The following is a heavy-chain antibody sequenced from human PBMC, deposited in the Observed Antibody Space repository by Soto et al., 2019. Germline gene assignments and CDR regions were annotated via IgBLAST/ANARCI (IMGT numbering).Heavy chain of an antibody. V-gene: IGHV1-58*01. J-gene: IGHJ6*02. CDR2: IVVGSGNT. CDR1: GFTFTSSA. CDR3: AADGSGSYYYPPSGMDV. Sequence: SVKVSRKASGFTFTSSAVPWVRQARGRRLEWIGWIVVGSGNTNYAQKFQARVTITRDMSTSTAYMELSSLRSEDTAVYYCAADGSGSYYYPPSGMDVWGQGTTVTV. D-gene: IGHD3-10*01.